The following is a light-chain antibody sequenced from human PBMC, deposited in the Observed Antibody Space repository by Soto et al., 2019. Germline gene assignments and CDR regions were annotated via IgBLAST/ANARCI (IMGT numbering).Light chain of an antibody. V-gene: IGLV6-57*01. Sequence: NFMLTQPHSVSESPGKTVTISCTRSSGSIASNYVRWYQQRPGSSPTTVIYEDNQRPSGVPDRFSGSIDSSSNSASLTISGLKTEDEADYYCQSYDSSNLWVFGGGTKLTVL. CDR3: QSYDSSNLWV. CDR2: EDN. CDR1: SGSIASNY. J-gene: IGLJ3*02.